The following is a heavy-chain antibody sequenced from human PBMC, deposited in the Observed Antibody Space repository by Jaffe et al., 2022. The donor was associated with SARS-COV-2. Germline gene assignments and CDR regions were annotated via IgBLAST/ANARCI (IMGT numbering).Heavy chain of an antibody. CDR1: GYTLNELS. CDR3: ATGWGPNGWFDP. J-gene: IGHJ5*02. Sequence: QVQLVQSGAEVKKPGASVKVSCKVSGYTLNELSMHWVRQAPGKGLEWMGGFDPENGETIYAQRFQGRVTMTEDTSTDTAYMELSSLRSEDTAVFYCATGWGPNGWFDPWGQGTLVTVSS. V-gene: IGHV1-24*01. D-gene: IGHD3-16*01. CDR2: FDPENGET.